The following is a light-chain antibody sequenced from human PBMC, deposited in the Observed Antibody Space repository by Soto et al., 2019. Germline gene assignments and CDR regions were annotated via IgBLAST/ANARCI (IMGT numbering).Light chain of an antibody. Sequence: DTQMTQSPSSLSASIGDRVNFTCRASQTIRTYLNWYQQKPGRAPSLLISAASNLHSGFPSRFSGRGSGTDFTLTISSLQPEDSATYYCQHSYSAPHTFGQGTKLEIK. CDR3: QHSYSAPHT. CDR2: AAS. J-gene: IGKJ2*01. V-gene: IGKV1-39*01. CDR1: QTIRTY.